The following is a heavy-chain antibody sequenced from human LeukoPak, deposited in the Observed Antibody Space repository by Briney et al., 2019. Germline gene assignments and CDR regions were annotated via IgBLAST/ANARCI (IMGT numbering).Heavy chain of an antibody. CDR3: ARGGYGSIEY. D-gene: IGHD4-17*01. CDR2: INSDGSNT. Sequence: PGGSLTLSCAASGFTFSSSWMHWVRQAPGKGLVWVSYINSDGSNTMYANSVKGRFTISRDNAKNTLYLQMNSLRVEDTDVYYCARGGYGSIEYWGRGTLVTVSS. J-gene: IGHJ4*02. CDR1: GFTFSSSW. V-gene: IGHV3-74*03.